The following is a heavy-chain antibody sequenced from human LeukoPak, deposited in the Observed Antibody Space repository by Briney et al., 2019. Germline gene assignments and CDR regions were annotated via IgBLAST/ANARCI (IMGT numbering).Heavy chain of an antibody. V-gene: IGHV4-61*02. Sequence: PSETLSLTCTASGGSISSGSYYWSWIRQPAGKGLEWIGRIYTSGSTNYNPSLKSRFTIYASTTNNHFHLNLRTVTADATAVYYCAIAAAGRDYWGQGTLVSVSS. D-gene: IGHD6-13*01. CDR1: GGSISSGSYY. CDR3: AIAAAGRDY. J-gene: IGHJ4*02. CDR2: IYTSGST.